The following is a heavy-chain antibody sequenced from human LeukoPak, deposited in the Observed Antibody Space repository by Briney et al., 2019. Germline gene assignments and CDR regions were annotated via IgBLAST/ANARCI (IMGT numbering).Heavy chain of an antibody. CDR2: INSDGSAA. CDR3: AGDQKKNYYMNV. J-gene: IGHJ6*03. Sequence: GGSLRLSCAASGFSFTTSWMHWVRQAPGKGLVWVSRINSDGSAANYADSVKVRFTVSRDNTKNTLSLQMYSLRGEDTAVYYCAGDQKKNYYMNVWGKGTTVTVSS. CDR1: GFSFTTSW. V-gene: IGHV3-74*01.